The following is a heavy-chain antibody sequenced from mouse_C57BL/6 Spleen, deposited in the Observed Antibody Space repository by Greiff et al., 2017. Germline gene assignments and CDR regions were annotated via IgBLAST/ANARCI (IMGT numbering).Heavy chain of an antibody. CDR2: SRNEANDYTT. Sequence: EVKLVESGGGLVQPGRSLRLSCATSGFTFSDFYMEWVRQAPGKGLEWIAASRNEANDYTTEYSASVKGRFIVSRDTSQSILYLQMITMRAEDTAIYYWTRDGVYYAMDYWGQGTSVTVSS. CDR1: GFTFSDFY. V-gene: IGHV7-1*01. J-gene: IGHJ4*01. CDR3: TRDGVYYAMDY.